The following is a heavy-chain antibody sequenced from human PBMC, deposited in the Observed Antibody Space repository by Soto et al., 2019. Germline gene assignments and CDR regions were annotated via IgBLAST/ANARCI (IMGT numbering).Heavy chain of an antibody. J-gene: IGHJ6*02. V-gene: IGHV1-3*01. CDR2: INAGNGNT. CDR3: ARDKGQPSSFYYYYYGMDV. Sequence: ASVNVSCKASGYTFTSYAMHWVRQAPGQRLEWMGWINAGNGNTKYSQKFQGRVTMTRDTSTSTAYMELRSLRSDDTAVYYCARDKGQPSSFYYYYYGMDVRGQGTTVTVSS. CDR1: GYTFTSYA.